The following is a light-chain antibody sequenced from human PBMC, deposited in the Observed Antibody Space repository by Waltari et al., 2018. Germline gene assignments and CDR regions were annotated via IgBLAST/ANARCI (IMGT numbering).Light chain of an antibody. CDR1: QSVRTN. V-gene: IGKV3-15*01. Sequence: EIVMTQSPVTLSVSPGERAALSCRPSQSVRTNLAWDQQRPGQTPRLLIYGTSTRATEIPARFSGSGSGTEFTLTISSLQSEDFAVYYCQQYNDWPYTFGQGTKLEIK. CDR2: GTS. CDR3: QQYNDWPYT. J-gene: IGKJ2*01.